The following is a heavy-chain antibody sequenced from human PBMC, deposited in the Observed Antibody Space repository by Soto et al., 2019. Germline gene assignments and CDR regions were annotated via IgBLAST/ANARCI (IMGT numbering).Heavy chain of an antibody. D-gene: IGHD2-2*02. CDR1: GYSISSGYY. J-gene: IGHJ4*02. CDR3: ARDSYDPDIVVVPAAIGY. CDR2: IYHSGST. Sequence: SETLSLTCAVSGYSISSGYYWGWIRQPPGKGLEWIGSIYHSGSTYYNPSLKSRVTISVDTSKNQFSLKLSSVTAADTAVYYCARDSYDPDIVVVPAAIGYWGQGTLATVSS. V-gene: IGHV4-38-2*02.